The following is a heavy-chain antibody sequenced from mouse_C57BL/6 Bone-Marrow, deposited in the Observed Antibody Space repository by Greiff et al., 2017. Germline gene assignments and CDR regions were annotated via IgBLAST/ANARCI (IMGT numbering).Heavy chain of an antibody. Sequence: QVQLQQPGTELVKPGASVKLSCKASGYTFTSYWMHWVKQRPGQGLEWIGNINPSNGGTNYNEKFKSKATLTVDKSSSKAYMQLSSLTSDDSAVYSCASCVISCPFAYWGQGTLVPVSA. J-gene: IGHJ3*01. CDR1: GYTFTSYW. CDR3: ASCVISCPFAY. V-gene: IGHV1-53*01. CDR2: INPSNGGT.